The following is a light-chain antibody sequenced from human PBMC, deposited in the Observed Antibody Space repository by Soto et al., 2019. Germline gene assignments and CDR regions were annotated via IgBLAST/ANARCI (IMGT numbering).Light chain of an antibody. CDR3: SSYTSSNTSVV. J-gene: IGLJ2*01. CDR2: DVN. CDR1: SSDVGGYNS. V-gene: IGLV2-14*03. Sequence: QSALTQPASVSGSPGQSITISCTGTSSDVGGYNSVSWYQQHPGKAPKLMIYDVNNRPSGVSDRFSGSKSGNTASLTISGLQAEDEADFYCSSYTSSNTSVVFCGGTKLTVL.